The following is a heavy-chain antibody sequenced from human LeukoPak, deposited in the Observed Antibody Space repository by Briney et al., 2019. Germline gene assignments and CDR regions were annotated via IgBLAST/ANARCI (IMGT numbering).Heavy chain of an antibody. D-gene: IGHD4-17*01. CDR3: AKDGRWTTVHASNLDY. J-gene: IGHJ4*02. Sequence: GGSLRLSCAASGFTFSSYGMHWVRQAPGKGLEWVAVISYDGSNKYYADSVKGRFTISRDNSKNTLYLQMNSLRAEDTAVYYCAKDGRWTTVHASNLDYWGQGTLVTVSS. V-gene: IGHV3-30*18. CDR1: GFTFSSYG. CDR2: ISYDGSNK.